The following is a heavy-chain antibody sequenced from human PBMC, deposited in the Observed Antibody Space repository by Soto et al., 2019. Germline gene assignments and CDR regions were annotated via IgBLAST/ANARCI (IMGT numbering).Heavy chain of an antibody. CDR2: ISYDGSNK. J-gene: IGHJ6*02. CDR3: AKAAQLWSYYYCGMDV. D-gene: IGHD5-18*01. Sequence: QVQLVESGGGVVQPGRSLRLSCAASGFTFSSYGMHWVRQAPGKGLEWVAVISYDGSNKYYADSVKGRFTISRDNSKNTLYRQMNSLRAEDPAVYYCAKAAQLWSYYYCGMDVWGQGTTVTVSS. V-gene: IGHV3-30*18. CDR1: GFTFSSYG.